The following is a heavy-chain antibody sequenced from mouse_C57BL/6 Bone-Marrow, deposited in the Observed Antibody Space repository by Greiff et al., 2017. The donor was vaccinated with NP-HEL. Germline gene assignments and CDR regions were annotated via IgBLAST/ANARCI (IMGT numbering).Heavy chain of an antibody. J-gene: IGHJ4*01. V-gene: IGHV3-8*01. CDR2: ISYSGST. CDR3: ARSHYGYPYYYAMDY. D-gene: IGHD2-2*01. CDR1: GYSITSDY. Sequence: DVKLVESGPGLAKPSQTLSLTCSVTGYSITSDYWNWIRKFPGNKLEYMGYISYSGSTYYNPSLKSRISITRDTSKNQYYLQLNSVTTEDTATYYCARSHYGYPYYYAMDYWGQGTSVTVSS.